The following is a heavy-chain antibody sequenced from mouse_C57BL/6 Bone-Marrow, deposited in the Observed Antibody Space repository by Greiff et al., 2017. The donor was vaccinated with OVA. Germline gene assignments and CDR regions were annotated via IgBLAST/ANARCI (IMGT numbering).Heavy chain of an antibody. V-gene: IGHV1-55*01. CDR1: GYTFTSYW. D-gene: IGHD1-1*01. CDR2: IYPGSGST. CDR3: ARGITTVVATSYYAMDY. J-gene: IGHJ4*01. Sequence: QVQLQQPGAELVKPGASVKMSCKASGYTFTSYWITWVKQRPGQGLEWIGDIYPGSGSTNYNEKFKSKATLTVDTSSRTAYMQLSSLTSEDSAVYYCARGITTVVATSYYAMDYWGQGTSVTVAS.